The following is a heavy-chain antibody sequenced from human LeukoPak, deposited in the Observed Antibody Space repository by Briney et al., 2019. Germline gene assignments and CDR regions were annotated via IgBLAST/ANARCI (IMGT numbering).Heavy chain of an antibody. V-gene: IGHV1-2*02. CDR3: AREWGPNYVQGWFDP. CDR2: INPKTGGI. J-gene: IGHJ5*02. D-gene: IGHD3-10*02. Sequence: GASLKISCKTSGYTFSDFIHWVRQAPGQGLEWMGWINPKTGGITYSQKFKGRVTMTRDTSLNTAHMEVTGLTFGDTAVYYCAREWGPNYVQGWFDPWGQGTLVSVSS. CDR1: GYTFSDF.